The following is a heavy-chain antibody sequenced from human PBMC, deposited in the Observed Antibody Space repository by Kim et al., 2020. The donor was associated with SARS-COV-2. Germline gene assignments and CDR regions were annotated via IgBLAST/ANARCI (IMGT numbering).Heavy chain of an antibody. D-gene: IGHD6-19*01. Sequence: KIQGRVTITADESTSTAYMELGSLRSEDTAVYYCARDKEGGERWLDYFDYWGQGTLVTVSS. CDR3: ARDKEGGERWLDYFDY. J-gene: IGHJ4*02. V-gene: IGHV1-69*01.